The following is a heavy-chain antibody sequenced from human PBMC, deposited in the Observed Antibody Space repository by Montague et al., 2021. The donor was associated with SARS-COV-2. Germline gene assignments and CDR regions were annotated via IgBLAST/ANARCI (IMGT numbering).Heavy chain of an antibody. CDR2: INHIGCT. Sequence: SETLSLTCSVSGGSMSGYYWSWIRQPPGKGLEWIAYINHIGCTNHNPSLRSRVIISVDTSKSQFSLKVTSVTAADTAAYYCARYYERSLDVWGQGTTVTVSS. V-gene: IGHV4-59*08. J-gene: IGHJ6*02. D-gene: IGHD3-16*01. CDR1: GGSMSGYY. CDR3: ARYYERSLDV.